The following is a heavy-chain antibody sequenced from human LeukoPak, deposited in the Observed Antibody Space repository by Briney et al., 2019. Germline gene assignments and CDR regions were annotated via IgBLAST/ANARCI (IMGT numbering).Heavy chain of an antibody. J-gene: IGHJ4*02. CDR2: IKQDGSEK. V-gene: IGHV3-7*01. CDR1: GYTFSSYW. D-gene: IGHD6-25*01. Sequence: GGSLRLSCAASGYTFSSYWMSWVRQAPGKGLEWVANIKQDGSEKYYVDSVKGRFTISRDNAKNSLYLQMNSLRAEDTAVYYCARVRLTPDPGYFDYWGQGTLVTVSS. CDR3: ARVRLTPDPGYFDY.